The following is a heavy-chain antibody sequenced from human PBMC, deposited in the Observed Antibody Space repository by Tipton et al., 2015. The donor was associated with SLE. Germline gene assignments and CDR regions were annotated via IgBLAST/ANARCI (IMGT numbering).Heavy chain of an antibody. J-gene: IGHJ5*02. CDR1: GFTFSSYA. V-gene: IGHV3-23*03. D-gene: IGHD2-2*01. CDR3: AKYQLPTGWFDP. Sequence: SLRLSCTASGFTFSSYAMSWVRQAPGKGLEWVSIIYSGGSSTYYADSVKGRFTISRDNSKNTLYLHMNSLRAEDTAVYYCAKYQLPTGWFDPWGQGTLVTVSS. CDR2: IYSGGSST.